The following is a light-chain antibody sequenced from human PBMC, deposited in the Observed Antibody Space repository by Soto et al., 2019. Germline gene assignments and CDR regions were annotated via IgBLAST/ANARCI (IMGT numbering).Light chain of an antibody. Sequence: EIVLTQSPATLSLSPGERATLSCRASQSVGSYLGWYQHKPGQAPRLLIYGASNRAPGIPARFSGSGSGTDFTLTTSSLEPEDFAVYYCQQRSNWPRGTFGQETKLEIK. CDR2: GAS. V-gene: IGKV3-11*01. CDR3: QQRSNWPRGT. CDR1: QSVGSY. J-gene: IGKJ2*01.